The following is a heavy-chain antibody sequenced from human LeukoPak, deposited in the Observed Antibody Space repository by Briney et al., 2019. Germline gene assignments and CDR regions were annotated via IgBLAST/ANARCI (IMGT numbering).Heavy chain of an antibody. V-gene: IGHV1-2*02. Sequence: ASVKVSCKASGYTFTGYYMHWVRQAPGQGLEWMGWINPNSGGTNYAQKFQGRVTMTRDTSISTAYMELSRLRSDDTAVYYCAREPGIAVAGTGGYWGQGTLVTVSS. J-gene: IGHJ4*02. CDR1: GYTFTGYY. CDR2: INPNSGGT. CDR3: AREPGIAVAGTGGY. D-gene: IGHD6-19*01.